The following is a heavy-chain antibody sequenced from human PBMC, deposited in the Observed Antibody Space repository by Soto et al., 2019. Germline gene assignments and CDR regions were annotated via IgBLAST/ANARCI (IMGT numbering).Heavy chain of an antibody. D-gene: IGHD6-6*01. CDR3: ARDGTRIAAPRRYYYYMDV. CDR1: GYTFTSYG. V-gene: IGHV1-18*01. CDR2: ISAYNGNT. Sequence: QVPLVQSGAEVKKPGASVKVSCKASGYTFTSYGISWVRQAPGQGLEWMGWISAYNGNTNYAQKLQGRGTLTTDTSTSPACMEVRSLRSDDTAVYYCARDGTRIAAPRRYYYYMDVWGQGTTVTVSS. J-gene: IGHJ6*03.